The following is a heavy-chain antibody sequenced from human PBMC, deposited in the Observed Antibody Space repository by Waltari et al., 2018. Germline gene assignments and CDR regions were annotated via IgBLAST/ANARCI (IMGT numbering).Heavy chain of an antibody. J-gene: IGHJ4*02. CDR3: AREYYYDSSGSDTNFDY. Sequence: QLQLQESGPGLVKPSETLSLTCTVSGGSISSGSYYWSWIRQPAGKGLEWIGLIYTSGGTNYNPSLKSRVTISVDTSKNQFSLKLSSVTAADTAVYYCAREYYYDSSGSDTNFDYWGQGTLVTVSS. CDR2: IYTSGGT. V-gene: IGHV4-61*02. D-gene: IGHD3-22*01. CDR1: GGSISSGSYY.